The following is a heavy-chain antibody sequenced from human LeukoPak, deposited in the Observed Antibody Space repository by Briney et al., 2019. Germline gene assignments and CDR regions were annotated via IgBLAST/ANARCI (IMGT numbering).Heavy chain of an antibody. Sequence: GGSLRLSCAASGFTFSSYGMHWVRQAPGKGLEWVAFIRYDGSNKYYADSVKGRFTVSRDNAKNSLYLQMNSLRAEDTAVYYCARDTMVRGDSWGQGTLVTVSS. V-gene: IGHV3-33*08. CDR1: GFTFSSYG. D-gene: IGHD3-10*01. CDR3: ARDTMVRGDS. CDR2: IRYDGSNK. J-gene: IGHJ4*02.